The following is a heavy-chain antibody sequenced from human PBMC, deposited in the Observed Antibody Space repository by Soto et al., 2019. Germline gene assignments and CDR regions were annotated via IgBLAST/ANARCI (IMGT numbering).Heavy chain of an antibody. CDR2: ISYDGSKK. V-gene: IGHV3-30*03. CDR3: ARDSDSRMDREITMDDFDH. D-gene: IGHD3-10*01. J-gene: IGHJ4*02. Sequence: QVQVVESGGGEVQPGRSLRLSCAASGLTFSSFGVHWVRQAPGKGLEWVAVISYDGSKKYYAESVKGRFTISRDNSKNTVYLQMNSLRLEDTAVYYCARDSDSRMDREITMDDFDHWGQGTLVTVSS. CDR1: GLTFSSFG.